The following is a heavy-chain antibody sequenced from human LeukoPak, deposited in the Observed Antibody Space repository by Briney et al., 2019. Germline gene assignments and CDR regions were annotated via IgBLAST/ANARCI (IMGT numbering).Heavy chain of an antibody. J-gene: IGHJ4*02. D-gene: IGHD3-3*01. CDR1: GFTFSSYW. CDR2: INSDGSST. Sequence: GGSLRLSCAASGFTFSSYWMHWVRQAPGKGLVWVSRINSDGSSTSYADSVKGRFTISRDNAKNTLYLQMNSLRAEDTAVYYCARVLQYYDFWSGLLHMPDYWGQGTLVTVSS. CDR3: ARVLQYYDFWSGLLHMPDY. V-gene: IGHV3-74*01.